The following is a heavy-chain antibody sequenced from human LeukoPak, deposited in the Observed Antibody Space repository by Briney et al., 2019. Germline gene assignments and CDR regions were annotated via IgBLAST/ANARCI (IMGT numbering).Heavy chain of an antibody. CDR3: ARDFYDTSGYYYDY. CDR2: ISGTGSYK. Sequence: GGSLRLSCAASGFTFSRYSMNWVRQAPRKGLEWVSSISGTGSYKYYADSVKGRFTTSRDNAKNSLYLQMNSLRAEDTAVYYCARDFYDTSGYYYDYWGQGTLVTVSS. CDR1: GFTFSRYS. J-gene: IGHJ4*02. D-gene: IGHD3-22*01. V-gene: IGHV3-21*01.